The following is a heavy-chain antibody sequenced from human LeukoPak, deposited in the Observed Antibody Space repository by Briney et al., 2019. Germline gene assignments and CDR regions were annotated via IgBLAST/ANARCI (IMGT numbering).Heavy chain of an antibody. CDR3: ARRAGEYSHPYDY. D-gene: IGHD2-15*01. CDR2: IYSGGNT. Sequence: GGSPRLSCTVSGFTVSSNSWSWVRQAPGKGLEWVSFIYSGGNTHYSDSVTGRFTISRDNSKNTLYLQMNSLRAEDTAIYYCARRAGEYSHPYDYGGQGTLVTVSS. V-gene: IGHV3-53*01. CDR1: GFTVSSNS. J-gene: IGHJ4*02.